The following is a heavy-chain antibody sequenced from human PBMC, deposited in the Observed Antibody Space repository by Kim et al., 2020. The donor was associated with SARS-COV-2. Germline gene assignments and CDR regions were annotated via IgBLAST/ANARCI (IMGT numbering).Heavy chain of an antibody. V-gene: IGHV3-23*01. CDR3: AKKWSSGYAPYDY. D-gene: IGHD5-12*01. CDR2: IGGSGATT. Sequence: GGSLRLSCAASGFTFSTYGMNWVRQAPGKGLEWVSGIGGSGATTYYAESVKGRFIISRDNSKNTLYLQMNSLRAEDTAIYYCAKKWSSGYAPYDYWGQGT. J-gene: IGHJ4*02. CDR1: GFTFSTYG.